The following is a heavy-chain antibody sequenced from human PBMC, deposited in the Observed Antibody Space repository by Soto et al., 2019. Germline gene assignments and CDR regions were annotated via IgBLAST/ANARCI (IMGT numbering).Heavy chain of an antibody. V-gene: IGHV1-3*01. CDR2: INAGNGDT. Sequence: VKGYRTASAYSITIYPIHWVRQATGQGLEWMGWINAGNGDTKYSQKFQGRVTITRDTSAITAYMELSSLRSEDTAVYYCARHWTHSDSSCPGDYCGQGILLTVSS. CDR3: ARHWTHSDSSCPGDY. D-gene: IGHD3-22*01. CDR1: AYSITIYP. J-gene: IGHJ4*02.